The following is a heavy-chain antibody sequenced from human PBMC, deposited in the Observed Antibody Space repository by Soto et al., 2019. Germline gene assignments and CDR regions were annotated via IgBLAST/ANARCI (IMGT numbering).Heavy chain of an antibody. CDR3: ARHTPAISISDH. CDR2: IYYSGST. D-gene: IGHD2-15*01. V-gene: IGHV4-39*01. Sequence: QLQLQESGPGLVKPSETLSLTCTVSGGSISSSRYYWGWIRHPPGKGLEWIGSIYYSGSTYYNPTLKSRVTLSVDTSKNQFSLKLSSVTAADTAVYYCARHTPAISISDHWGQGTLVTVSS. CDR1: GGSISSSRYY. J-gene: IGHJ4*02.